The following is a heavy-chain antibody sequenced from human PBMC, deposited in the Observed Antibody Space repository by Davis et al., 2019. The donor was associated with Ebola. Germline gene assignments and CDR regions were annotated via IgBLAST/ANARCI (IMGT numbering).Heavy chain of an antibody. J-gene: IGHJ4*02. CDR2: INPNSGGT. CDR3: ARDGHTSGFDF. V-gene: IGHV1-2*06. Sequence: AASVKVSCKASGYTFTGYYMHWVRQAPGQGLEWMGRINPNSGGTNYAQKFQGRVTMTRDTSISTAYLELSSLRFEDTAMYYCARDGHTSGFDFWGQGTLVSVSS. CDR1: GYTFTGYY. D-gene: IGHD3/OR15-3a*01.